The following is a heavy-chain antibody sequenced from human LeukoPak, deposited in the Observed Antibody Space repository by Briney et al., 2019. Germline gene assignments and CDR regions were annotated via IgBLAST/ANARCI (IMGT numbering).Heavy chain of an antibody. D-gene: IGHD2-2*01. CDR2: ISGSGGST. V-gene: IGHV3-23*01. Sequence: GSLRLSCAASGFTFSNFAVSWVRQAPGKGLEWVSAISGSGGSTYYADSVKGRFTISRDNSKNTLYLQMNSLRAEDTAVYYCARASTSPRAFDIWGQGTMVTVSS. CDR3: ARASTSPRAFDI. CDR1: GFTFSNFA. J-gene: IGHJ3*02.